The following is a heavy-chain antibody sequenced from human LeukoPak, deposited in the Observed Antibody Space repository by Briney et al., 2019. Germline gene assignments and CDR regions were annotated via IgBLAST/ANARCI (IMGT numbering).Heavy chain of an antibody. Sequence: PGGSLRLSCAASGFTFDDYAMHWVCQAPGKGLEWVSLISGDGGSTYYADSVKGRFTISRDNSKNSLYLQMNSLRTEDTALYYCAKDMLSGWGSYGMDVSGQGTTVTVSS. CDR2: ISGDGGST. CDR1: GFTFDDYA. V-gene: IGHV3-43*02. CDR3: AKDMLSGWGSYGMDV. D-gene: IGHD6-19*01. J-gene: IGHJ6*02.